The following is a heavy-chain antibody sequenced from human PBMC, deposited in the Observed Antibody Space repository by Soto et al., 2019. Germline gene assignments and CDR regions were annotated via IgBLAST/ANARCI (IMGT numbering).Heavy chain of an antibody. V-gene: IGHV1-18*01. Sequence: ASVKVSCKASGYTFTSYGISWVRQAPGQGLEWMGWISAYNGHTKYAQKLQGRVTMTTDTSTSTAYMELRSLRSGDTAVYYCARCYYDFWSGYPNFDYWGQGTLVTVSS. CDR3: ARCYYDFWSGYPNFDY. D-gene: IGHD3-3*01. CDR1: GYTFTSYG. CDR2: ISAYNGHT. J-gene: IGHJ4*02.